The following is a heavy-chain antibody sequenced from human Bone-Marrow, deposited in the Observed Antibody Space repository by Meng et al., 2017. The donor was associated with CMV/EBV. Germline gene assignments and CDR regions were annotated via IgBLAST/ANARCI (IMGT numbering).Heavy chain of an antibody. CDR1: GFTFSSYA. V-gene: IGHV3-30*04. CDR3: ARDGYYYGSGGPAHIDY. Sequence: GESLKIPCAASGFTFSSYAMHWVRQAPGKGLEWVAVISYDGSNKYYADSVKGRFTISRDNSKNTLYLQMNSLRAEDTAVYYCARDGYYYGSGGPAHIDYWGQGTLVTVSS. J-gene: IGHJ4*02. D-gene: IGHD3-10*01. CDR2: ISYDGSNK.